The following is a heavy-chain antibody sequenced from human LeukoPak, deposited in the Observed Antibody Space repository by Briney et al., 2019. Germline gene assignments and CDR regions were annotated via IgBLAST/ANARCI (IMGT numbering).Heavy chain of an antibody. CDR2: APHDGSSP. J-gene: IGHJ4*02. V-gene: IGHV3-30*04. CDR1: GFIFSSYA. Sequence: GRSLRLSCAASGFIFSSYAMHWVRQAPNKGLEWVAVAPHDGSSPSHAASVNGRFTISRDDSKDTLFLRMDSLRVDDTAIYYCARQSLGASGLDHWGQGVLVTVSS. CDR3: ARQSLGASGLDH. D-gene: IGHD1-26*01.